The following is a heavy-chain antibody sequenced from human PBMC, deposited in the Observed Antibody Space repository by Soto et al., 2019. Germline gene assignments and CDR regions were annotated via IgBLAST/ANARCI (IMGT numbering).Heavy chain of an antibody. CDR3: ARDRSFLYYYASSGYSGYDAFDI. Sequence: QVQLVQSGAEEKKPGASVKVSCKASGYTFTSYAMHWVRQAPGQRLEWMGWINAGNGNTKYSQKFQGRVTITRDTSASTAYMELSSLRSEDTAVYYCARDRSFLYYYASSGYSGYDAFDIWGQGTMVTVSS. CDR2: INAGNGNT. D-gene: IGHD3-22*01. V-gene: IGHV1-3*05. CDR1: GYTFTSYA. J-gene: IGHJ3*02.